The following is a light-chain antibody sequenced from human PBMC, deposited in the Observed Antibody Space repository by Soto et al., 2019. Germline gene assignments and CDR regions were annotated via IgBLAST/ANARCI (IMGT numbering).Light chain of an antibody. V-gene: IGLV1-40*01. CDR3: QSYDSSLSVV. J-gene: IGLJ2*01. CDR2: GNS. Sequence: QSVLTQPPSVSGAPGQRVTISCTGSSSNIGAGYDVHWYQQLPGTAPKLLIYGNSNRPSGVPDRFSGSKSGTSASLAITGLQAEDEAGYYCQSYDSSLSVVFGGGTKVTAL. CDR1: SSNIGAGYD.